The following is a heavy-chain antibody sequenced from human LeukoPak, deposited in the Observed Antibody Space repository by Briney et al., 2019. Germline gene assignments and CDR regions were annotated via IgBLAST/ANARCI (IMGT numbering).Heavy chain of an antibody. CDR2: IDPSGSYT. CDR3: ARQSTSIAARPYDY. J-gene: IGHJ4*02. Sequence: GESLKISCKGSGYSFTSYWISWVRQMPGKGLEWMGRIDPSGSYTNYSPSFQGHVTISAAKSISTAYLQWSSLKASDTAMYYCARQSTSIAARPYDYWGQGTLVTVSS. V-gene: IGHV5-10-1*01. D-gene: IGHD6-6*01. CDR1: GYSFTSYW.